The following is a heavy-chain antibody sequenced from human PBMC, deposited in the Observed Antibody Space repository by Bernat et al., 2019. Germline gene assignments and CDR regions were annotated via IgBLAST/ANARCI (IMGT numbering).Heavy chain of an antibody. CDR3: AKARYYYYMDV. CDR1: GFTFDDYA. V-gene: IGHV3-9*01. J-gene: IGHJ6*03. Sequence: VQLVESGGDLVQPGRSLRLSCAASGFTFDDYAMHWVRQAPGKGLEWVSGISWNSGSIGYADSVKGRFTISRDNAKNSLYLQMNSLRAEDTALYYCAKARYYYYMDVWGKGTTVTVSS. CDR2: ISWNSGSI.